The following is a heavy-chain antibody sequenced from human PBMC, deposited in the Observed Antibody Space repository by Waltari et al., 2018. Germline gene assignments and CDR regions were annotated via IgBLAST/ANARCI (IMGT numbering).Heavy chain of an antibody. J-gene: IGHJ4*02. Sequence: QLQLQESGPGLVNPSETLSLTCTVSGGHISSSSCTWAWIRRPQGKGLEWIGSIYYSGSTYYNPSLKRRVTISVDTSKNQFSLKLSSVTAADTAVYYCARTGYGDYFNLVGYFDYWGQGTLVTVSS. CDR3: ARTGYGDYFNLVGYFDY. D-gene: IGHD4-17*01. CDR2: IYYSGST. V-gene: IGHV4-39*07. CDR1: GGHISSSSCT.